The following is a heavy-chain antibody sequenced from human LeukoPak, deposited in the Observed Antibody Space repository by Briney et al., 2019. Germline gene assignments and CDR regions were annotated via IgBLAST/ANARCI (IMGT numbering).Heavy chain of an antibody. CDR1: GYTFTSYD. J-gene: IGHJ4*02. D-gene: IGHD6-13*01. CDR2: MNPNSGNT. Sequence: SVKVSCKASGYTFTSYDINWVRQATGQGLEWMGWMNPNSGNTGYAQKFQGRVTMTRNTSISTAYMELSSLRSEDTAVYYCAVGGIAAAGTRDYWGQGTLVTVSS. V-gene: IGHV1-8*01. CDR3: AVGGIAAAGTRDY.